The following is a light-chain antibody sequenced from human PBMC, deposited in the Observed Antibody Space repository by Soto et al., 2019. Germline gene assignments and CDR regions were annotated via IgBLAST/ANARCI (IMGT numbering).Light chain of an antibody. CDR3: AAWDGSLNNVL. Sequence: QSVLTQPPSASGTPGQRVTISCSGSGSSIGTNTVNWYRQLPGTAPKLLIYSNNQRPSGVPDRFSGSKSGTSASLAISGLQSEDEADYYCAAWDGSLNNVLFGGGTQLTVL. CDR1: GSSIGTNT. CDR2: SNN. J-gene: IGLJ2*01. V-gene: IGLV1-44*01.